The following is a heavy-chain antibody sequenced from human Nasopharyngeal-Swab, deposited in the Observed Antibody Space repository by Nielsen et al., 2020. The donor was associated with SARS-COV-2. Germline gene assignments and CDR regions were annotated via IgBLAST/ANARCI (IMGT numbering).Heavy chain of an antibody. CDR1: GFTFSSYG. CDR3: AREGGGSYSDTFDM. D-gene: IGHD3-10*01. V-gene: IGHV3-30*03. CDR2: ISYDERNK. J-gene: IGHJ3*02. Sequence: GGSLRLSCAASGFTFSSYGMHWVRQAPGKGLEWVAVISYDERNKYYADSVKGRFTISRDNAKNTLYLQMNSLRAEDTAVYYCAREGGGSYSDTFDMWGQGTMVTVSS.